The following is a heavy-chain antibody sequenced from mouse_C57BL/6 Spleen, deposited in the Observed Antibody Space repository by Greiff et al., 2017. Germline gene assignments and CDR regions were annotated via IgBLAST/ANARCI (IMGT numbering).Heavy chain of an antibody. D-gene: IGHD2-4*01. CDR3: ARSEDYAWFAY. CDR1: GYTFTDSY. V-gene: IGHV1-76*01. CDR2: IYPGSGNT. Sequence: VQLQQSGAELVRPGASVKLSCKASGYTFTDSYINWVKQRPGQGLEWIARIYPGSGNTYYNEKFKGKATLTAEKSSSTAYMQLSSLTSEDSAVYFCARSEDYAWFAYWGQGTLVTVSA. J-gene: IGHJ3*01.